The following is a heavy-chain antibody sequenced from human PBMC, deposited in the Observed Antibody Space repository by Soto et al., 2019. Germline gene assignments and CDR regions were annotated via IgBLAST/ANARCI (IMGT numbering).Heavy chain of an antibody. V-gene: IGHV1-46*01. D-gene: IGHD2-21*02. CDR3: AXEKGHIVVVTAPNGMDV. CDR2: INPSGGST. CDR1: GYTFTSYY. Sequence: GASVKVSCKASGYTFTSYYMHWVRQAPGQGLEWMGIINPSGGSTSYAQKFQGRVTMTRDTSTSTVYMELSSLRSEDTAVYYCAXEKGHIVVVTAPNGMDVWGQGTTVTVSS. J-gene: IGHJ6*02.